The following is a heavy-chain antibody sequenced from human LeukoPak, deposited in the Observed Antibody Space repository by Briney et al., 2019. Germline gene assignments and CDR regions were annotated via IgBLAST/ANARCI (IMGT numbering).Heavy chain of an antibody. J-gene: IGHJ3*02. D-gene: IGHD4-23*01. Sequence: AETLSLTCTVSGDSISSSSYYWGWIRQPPGRELEWIGSIYYSGSTYYNPTLNSRVTISVDTSKNQFSLKLSSVTAADTAVYYCARDYLGGNPDAFDIWGQGTMVTVSS. V-gene: IGHV4-39*07. CDR3: ARDYLGGNPDAFDI. CDR2: IYYSGST. CDR1: GDSISSSSYY.